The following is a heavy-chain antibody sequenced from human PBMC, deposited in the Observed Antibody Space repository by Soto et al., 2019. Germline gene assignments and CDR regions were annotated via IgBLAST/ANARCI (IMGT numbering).Heavy chain of an antibody. D-gene: IGHD2-15*01. CDR2: IFHSGTT. Sequence: SETLSLTCDVSGTSISSGYYWGWVRQPPGKGLEWIGSIFHSGTTYYNPSLKTRVTISVATSKTQFSLKLTSLTAADTAVYYCARDRRGSGGLSYPLLDSWGQGSLVTVSS. CDR1: GTSISSGYY. J-gene: IGHJ4*02. CDR3: ARDRRGSGGLSYPLLDS. V-gene: IGHV4-38-2*02.